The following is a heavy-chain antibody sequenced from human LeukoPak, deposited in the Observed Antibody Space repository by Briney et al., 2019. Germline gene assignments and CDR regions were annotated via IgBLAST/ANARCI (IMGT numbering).Heavy chain of an antibody. CDR3: ARVEYYYDSSGYYYYFDY. D-gene: IGHD3-22*01. J-gene: IGHJ4*02. CDR2: IYYSGST. Sequence: SETLSLTCTVSGGSISSYYWSWIRQPPGKGLEWIGYIYYSGSTYYNPSLKSRVTISVDTSKNQFSLKLSSVTAADTAVYYCARVEYYYDSSGYYYYFDYWGQGTLVTVSS. CDR1: GGSISSYY. V-gene: IGHV4-59*01.